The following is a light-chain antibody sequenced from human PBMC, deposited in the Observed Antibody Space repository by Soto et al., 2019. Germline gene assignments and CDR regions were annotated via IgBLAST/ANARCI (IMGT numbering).Light chain of an antibody. V-gene: IGKV1-39*01. CDR3: QQTFSIPT. J-gene: IGKJ1*01. CDR2: AAS. Sequence: DIQMTQSPSSLSASVGDRVTITCRASQSISRYLNWYQQKPGKGPELLISAASGLQGGVPSRFSGRGSGTHFTLTISSLQPEDFATYYCQQTFSIPTFGQGTKVEIK. CDR1: QSISRY.